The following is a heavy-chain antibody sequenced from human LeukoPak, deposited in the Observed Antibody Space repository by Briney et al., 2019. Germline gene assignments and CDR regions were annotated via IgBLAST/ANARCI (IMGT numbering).Heavy chain of an antibody. Sequence: ASVKVSCTASGYTFTSYAIHWVRQAPGQRLEWMGWISAGNGNTKYSQNFQGRVTFISYTSATTAFMELSSLRSEDAAVYYCARDSGSGNNDYWGQGTLVTVSS. J-gene: IGHJ4*02. CDR3: ARDSGSGNNDY. CDR2: ISAGNGNT. CDR1: GYTFTSYA. D-gene: IGHD1-26*01. V-gene: IGHV1-3*01.